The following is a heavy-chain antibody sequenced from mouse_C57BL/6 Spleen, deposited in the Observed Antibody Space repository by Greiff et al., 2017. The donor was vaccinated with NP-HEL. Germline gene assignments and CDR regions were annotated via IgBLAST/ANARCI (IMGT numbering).Heavy chain of an antibody. CDR3: ARWRYDYERENY. V-gene: IGHV1-64*01. J-gene: IGHJ2*01. CDR2: IHPNSGST. D-gene: IGHD2-4*01. Sequence: QVQLQQPGAELVKPGASVKLSCKASGYTFTSYWMHWVKQRPGQGLEWIGMIHPNSGSTNYNEKFKSKATLTVDKSSSTAYMQLSSLTSEDSAVYYCARWRYDYERENYWGQGTTLTVSS. CDR1: GYTFTSYW.